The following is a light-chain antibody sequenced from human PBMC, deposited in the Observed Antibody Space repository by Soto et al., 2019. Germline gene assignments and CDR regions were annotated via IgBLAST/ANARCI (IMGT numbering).Light chain of an antibody. CDR1: HSDVGSYNL. CDR2: EVS. J-gene: IGLJ1*01. Sequence: LTQPASVSGSPGQSITISCTGTHSDVGSYNLVSWYQQHPGKAPKVIIYEVSERPSGVSDRFSGSKSGNTASLMISGLQAEDEADYYCCSYAGSTTQTYVFGSGTKVTVL. CDR3: CSYAGSTTQTYV. V-gene: IGLV2-23*02.